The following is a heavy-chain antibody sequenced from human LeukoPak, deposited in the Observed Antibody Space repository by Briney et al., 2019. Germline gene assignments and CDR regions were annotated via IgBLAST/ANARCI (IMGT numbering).Heavy chain of an antibody. CDR3: AKDASGSYLVLGDFDY. Sequence: GGSLRLSCAASGFTFSSYAMSWVRQAPGKGLEWVSAISGGGGSTYYADSVKGRFTISRDNSKNTLYLQMNSLRAEDTAVYYCAKDASGSYLVLGDFDYWGQGTLVTVSS. D-gene: IGHD1-26*01. V-gene: IGHV3-23*01. CDR2: ISGGGGST. J-gene: IGHJ4*02. CDR1: GFTFSSYA.